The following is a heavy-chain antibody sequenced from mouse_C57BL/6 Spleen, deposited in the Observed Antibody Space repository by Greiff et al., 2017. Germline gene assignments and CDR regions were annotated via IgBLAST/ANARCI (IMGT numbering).Heavy chain of an antibody. D-gene: IGHD1-1*01. J-gene: IGHJ2*01. Sequence: VKDRFTISRDDSQSMLYLQMNNLKTEDTAMYYCVRDLEFYYGSSYFDYWGQGTTPTVSS. V-gene: IGHV10-3*01. CDR3: VRDLEFYYGSSYFDY.